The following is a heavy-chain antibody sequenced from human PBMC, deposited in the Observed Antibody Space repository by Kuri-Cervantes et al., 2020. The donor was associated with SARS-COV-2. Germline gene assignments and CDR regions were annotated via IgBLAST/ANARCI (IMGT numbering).Heavy chain of an antibody. CDR1: GFTFDDYA. J-gene: IGHJ2*01. CDR3: AREDITIFGVVKEYFDL. CDR2: ISWDGGST. Sequence: GESLKISCAASGFTFDDYAMHWVRQAPGKGLEWVSLISWDGGSTYYADSVKGRFTISRDNSKNSLYLQMNSLRAEDTAVYYCAREDITIFGVVKEYFDLWGRGTLVTVSS. D-gene: IGHD3-3*01. V-gene: IGHV3-43D*03.